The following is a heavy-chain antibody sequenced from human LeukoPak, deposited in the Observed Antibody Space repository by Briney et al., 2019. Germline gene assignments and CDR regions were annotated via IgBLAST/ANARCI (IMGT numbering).Heavy chain of an antibody. CDR3: ARDLWGHIVVVTETWTCGY. J-gene: IGHJ4*02. D-gene: IGHD2-21*02. Sequence: ASVKVSCKASGYTFTSYGISWVRQAPGQGLEWMGWISAYNGNTNYAQKLQGRVTMATDTSTSTAYMELRSLRSDGTAVYYCARDLWGHIVVVTETWTCGYWGQGTLVTVSS. CDR2: ISAYNGNT. V-gene: IGHV1-18*01. CDR1: GYTFTSYG.